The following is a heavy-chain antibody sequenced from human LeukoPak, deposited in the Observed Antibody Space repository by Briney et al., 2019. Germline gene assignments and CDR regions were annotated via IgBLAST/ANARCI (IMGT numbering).Heavy chain of an antibody. CDR2: INHSGSA. CDR3: ARGRASGYSYGWARDYYYYYMDV. V-gene: IGHV4-34*01. D-gene: IGHD5-18*01. Sequence: SETLSLTCAVYGGSFSGYYWSWIRQPPGKGLEWIGEINHSGSANYNPSLKSRATISVDTSKNQFSLKLSSVTAADTAVYYCARGRASGYSYGWARDYYYYYMDVWGKGTTVTVSS. J-gene: IGHJ6*03. CDR1: GGSFSGYY.